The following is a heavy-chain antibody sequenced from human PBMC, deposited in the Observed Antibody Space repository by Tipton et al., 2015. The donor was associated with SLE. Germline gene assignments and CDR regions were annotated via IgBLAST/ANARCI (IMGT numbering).Heavy chain of an antibody. J-gene: IGHJ4*02. CDR3: ARGDSSGSAFN. D-gene: IGHD3-22*01. Sequence: TLSLTCTVSGGSISSGGYYWSWIRQHPGKGLEWIGYIYYSGSTYYNPSLKSRVTISVDTSKNQFSLKLSSVTAADTAVYYCARGDSSGSAFNWGQGTLVTVSS. CDR2: IYYSGST. CDR1: GGSISSGGYY. V-gene: IGHV4-31*03.